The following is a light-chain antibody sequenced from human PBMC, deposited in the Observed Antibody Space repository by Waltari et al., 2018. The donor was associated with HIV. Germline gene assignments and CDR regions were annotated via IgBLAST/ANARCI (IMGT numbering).Light chain of an antibody. Sequence: QSALTQPASVSGSPGQSITIPCTGTRSDVGSYTLVSWYQQHPGKAPKLMIYEVSKRPSGVSNRFSGSKSGNTASLTISGLQAEDEADYYCCSYAGSSTLVFGGGTKLTVL. CDR1: RSDVGSYTL. J-gene: IGLJ2*01. V-gene: IGLV2-23*02. CDR2: EVS. CDR3: CSYAGSSTLV.